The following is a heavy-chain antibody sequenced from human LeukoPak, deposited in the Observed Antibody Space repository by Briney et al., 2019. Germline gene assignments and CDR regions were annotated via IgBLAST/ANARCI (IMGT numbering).Heavy chain of an antibody. D-gene: IGHD6-19*01. CDR1: GGSISSGGYY. V-gene: IGHV4-30-2*01. Sequence: PSETLSLTCTVSGGSISSGGYYWSWIRQPPGKGLEWIGYIYHSGSTYYNPSLKSRVTISLDRSKNQFSLKLSSVTAADTAVYYCARVLAGTAVYSDYWGQGTLVTVSS. CDR3: ARVLAGTAVYSDY. J-gene: IGHJ4*02. CDR2: IYHSGST.